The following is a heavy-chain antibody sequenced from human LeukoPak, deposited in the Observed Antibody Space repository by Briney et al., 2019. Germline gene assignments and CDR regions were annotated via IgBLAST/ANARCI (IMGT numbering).Heavy chain of an antibody. D-gene: IGHD1-26*01. J-gene: IGHJ4*02. V-gene: IGHV1-2*02. CDR2: INPNSGGT. CDR1: GYTFTGCY. Sequence: ASVKVSCKASGYTFTGCYMHWVRQAPGQGLEWMGWINPNSGGTNYAQKFQGRVTMTRDTSISTAYMELSSLRSEDTAAYYCARDLTTTHEFDYWGQGTLVTVSS. CDR3: ARDLTTTHEFDY.